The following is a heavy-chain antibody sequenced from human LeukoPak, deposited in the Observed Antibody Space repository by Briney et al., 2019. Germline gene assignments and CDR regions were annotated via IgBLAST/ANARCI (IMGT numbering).Heavy chain of an antibody. J-gene: IGHJ3*02. CDR3: ARVPDAFDI. CDR2: IYYSRST. Sequence: SETLSLTCTVSGGSISSYYWSWIRQPPGKGLEWIGYIYYSRSTNYNPSLKSRVTISVDTSKNQFSLKLSSVTAADTAVYYCARVPDAFDIWGQGTMVTVPS. V-gene: IGHV4-59*01. CDR1: GGSISSYY.